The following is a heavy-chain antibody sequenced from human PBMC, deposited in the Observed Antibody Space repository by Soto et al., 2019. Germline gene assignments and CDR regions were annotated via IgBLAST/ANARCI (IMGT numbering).Heavy chain of an antibody. D-gene: IGHD3-9*01. J-gene: IGHJ4*02. CDR1: GYTFTSYY. CDR3: AIWRWEYYNILTAPQRPPDS. V-gene: IGHV1-46*03. Sequence: ASVKVSCKASGYTFTSYYMHWVRQAPGQGLEWMGIINPSGGSTSYAQKFQGRVTMTRDTSTSTVYMELSSLRSEDTAVYYCAIWRWEYYNILTAPQRPPDSWGEAPLVTVS. CDR2: INPSGGST.